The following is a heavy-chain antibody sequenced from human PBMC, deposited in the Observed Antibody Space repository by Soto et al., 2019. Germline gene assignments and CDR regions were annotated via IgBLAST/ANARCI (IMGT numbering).Heavy chain of an antibody. J-gene: IGHJ4*02. Sequence: SETLSLTCAVSGASIGTNNWWSWVRQPPGKGLEWIGEVYHSGTTNCNPSLKSRVTISIDNSKNQFSLRLTSMTAADTAVYYCAVPGVGDFDYWSQGTLVTVSS. CDR2: VYHSGTT. V-gene: IGHV4-4*02. D-gene: IGHD3-10*01. CDR1: GASIGTNNW. CDR3: AVPGVGDFDY.